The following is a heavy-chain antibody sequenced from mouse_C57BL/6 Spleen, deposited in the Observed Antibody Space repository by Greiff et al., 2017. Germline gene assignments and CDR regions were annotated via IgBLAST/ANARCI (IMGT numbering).Heavy chain of an antibody. J-gene: IGHJ1*03. D-gene: IGHD2-2*01. Sequence: EVKLVESEGGLVQPGSSMKLSCTASGFTFSDYYMAWVRQVPEKGLEWVANINYDGSSTYYLDSLKSRFIISRDNAKNILYLQMSSLKSEDTATYYCARDPNGYPHYWYFDVWGTGTTVTVSS. CDR1: GFTFSDYY. CDR2: INYDGSST. CDR3: ARDPNGYPHYWYFDV. V-gene: IGHV5-16*01.